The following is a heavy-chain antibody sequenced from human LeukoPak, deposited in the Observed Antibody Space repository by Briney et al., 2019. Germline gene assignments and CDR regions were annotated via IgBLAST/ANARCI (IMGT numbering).Heavy chain of an antibody. CDR3: ASGIAAAGLYFDY. CDR2: IYYSGST. J-gene: IGHJ4*02. CDR1: GGSISSSSYY. V-gene: IGHV4-39*07. D-gene: IGHD6-13*01. Sequence: SETLSLTCTVSGGSISSSSYYWGWIRQPPGKGLEWIGSIYYSGSTYYNPSLKSRVTISVDTSKNQFSLKLSSVTAADTAVYYCASGIAAAGLYFDYWGQGALVTVSS.